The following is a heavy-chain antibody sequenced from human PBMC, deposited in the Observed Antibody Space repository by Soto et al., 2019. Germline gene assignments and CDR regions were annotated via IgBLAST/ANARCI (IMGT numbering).Heavy chain of an antibody. CDR2: ISGSGGST. CDR3: AKGSSGGSSSRMGY. D-gene: IGHD6-13*01. Sequence: GGSLRLSCAASGFTFSSYAMSWVRQAPGKGLEWFSAISGSGGSTYYADSVKGRFTISRDNSKNTLYLQMNSLRAEDTAVYYCAKGSSGGSSSRMGYWGQGTLVTVSS. CDR1: GFTFSSYA. J-gene: IGHJ4*02. V-gene: IGHV3-23*01.